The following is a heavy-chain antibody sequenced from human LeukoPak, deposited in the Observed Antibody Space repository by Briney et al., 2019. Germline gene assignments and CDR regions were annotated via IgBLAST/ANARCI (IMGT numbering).Heavy chain of an antibody. CDR1: GYTFAGYY. Sequence: ASVTVSCKASGYTFAGYYIHWVRQAPGQGLEWMGWINPNSGDTNYAQKFKGRVTMTRDTSISTVYMELRRLRSDDTAVYYCARWGYGELRNVFDIWGQGTMVTVSS. CDR3: ARWGYGELRNVFDI. D-gene: IGHD3-10*01. V-gene: IGHV1-2*02. CDR2: INPNSGDT. J-gene: IGHJ3*02.